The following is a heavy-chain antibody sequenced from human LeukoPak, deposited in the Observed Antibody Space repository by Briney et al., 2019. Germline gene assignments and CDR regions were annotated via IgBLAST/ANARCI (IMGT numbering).Heavy chain of an antibody. J-gene: IGHJ4*02. CDR2: IYYSGST. V-gene: IGHV4-61*01. Sequence: PSETLSLTCTVSGDSISRGSFSWTWIRQPPGKGLEWIGYIYYSGSTNYNPSLKSRVTISVDTSKNQFSLKLSSVTAADTAVYYCARGASGWPYYFDYWGQGTLVTVSS. CDR1: GDSISRGSFS. CDR3: ARGASGWPYYFDY. D-gene: IGHD6-19*01.